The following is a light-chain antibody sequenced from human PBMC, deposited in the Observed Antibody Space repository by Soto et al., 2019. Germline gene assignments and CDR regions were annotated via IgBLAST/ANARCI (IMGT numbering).Light chain of an antibody. Sequence: DIQMTQSPSSLSASVGDRVTITCRASQGISNYLAWYQQKPGKVPKLLIYAASILQSGAPSRFSGSGSGTDFTLTISRLQPEDVATYYCQKYNSALHTFGQGTKVEIK. J-gene: IGKJ1*01. CDR2: AAS. V-gene: IGKV1-27*01. CDR1: QGISNY. CDR3: QKYNSALHT.